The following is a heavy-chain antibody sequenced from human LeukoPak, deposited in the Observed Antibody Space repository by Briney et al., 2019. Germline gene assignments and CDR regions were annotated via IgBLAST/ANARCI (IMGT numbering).Heavy chain of an antibody. V-gene: IGHV3-74*01. CDR2: INSDETST. J-gene: IGHJ4*02. CDR3: ATSTYCSGGSCYSRTFQY. D-gene: IGHD2-15*01. Sequence: GGSLRLSCAASGFTLSSYWMHWDRQAPGNGLVWVSRINSDETSTSYADSVKGRFTIARDNAQKTLYLQMNSLRAEDTAVYYCATSTYCSGGSCYSRTFQYWGQGTLVTVSS. CDR1: GFTLSSYW.